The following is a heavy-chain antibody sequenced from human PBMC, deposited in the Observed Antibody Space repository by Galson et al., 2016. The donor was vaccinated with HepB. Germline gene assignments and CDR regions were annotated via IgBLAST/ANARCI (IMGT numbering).Heavy chain of an antibody. J-gene: IGHJ4*02. CDR1: GFTFSIYW. Sequence: SLRLSCAASGFTFSIYWMQWVRQGPGGGLVWVSSMVSDGSTPIYADFVKGRFTISRDNAKNILYLQMDGLRVEDTAVYYCGRESWGLPEYWGQGTLVTVSS. V-gene: IGHV3-74*01. CDR2: MVSDGSTP. CDR3: GRESWGLPEY. D-gene: IGHD4-11*01.